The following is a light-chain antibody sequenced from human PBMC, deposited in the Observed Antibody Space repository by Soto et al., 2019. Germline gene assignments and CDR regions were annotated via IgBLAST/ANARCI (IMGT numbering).Light chain of an antibody. CDR2: DAS. Sequence: EIVLTQSPDILSLSPGERATLSCRASQSVSKYLAWYQQKPGQVPRLVIYDASKRATGTPARFSGSGSGTDFTLTISGLEPEDLAVYYCQQGYSWSPLTFGQGTRLEIK. J-gene: IGKJ5*01. V-gene: IGKV3-11*01. CDR1: QSVSKY. CDR3: QQGYSWSPLT.